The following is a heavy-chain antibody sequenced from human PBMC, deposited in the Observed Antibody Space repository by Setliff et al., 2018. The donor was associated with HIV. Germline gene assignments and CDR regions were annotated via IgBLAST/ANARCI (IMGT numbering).Heavy chain of an antibody. Sequence: PGGSLRLSCAASGFTFDDYAMHWVRQAPGKGLEWVSGISWNSGSIGYADSVKGRFTISRENAKNSLYLQMNSLRSEDTALYYCAKSPNRYSPLDWFDPWGQGTLVTVSS. CDR2: ISWNSGSI. CDR1: GFTFDDYA. J-gene: IGHJ5*02. D-gene: IGHD5-18*01. CDR3: AKSPNRYSPLDWFDP. V-gene: IGHV3-9*01.